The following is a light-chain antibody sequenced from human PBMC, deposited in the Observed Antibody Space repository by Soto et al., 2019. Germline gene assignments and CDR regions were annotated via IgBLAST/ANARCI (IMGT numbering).Light chain of an antibody. Sequence: EGVLTQSPATLSLSPGERATLSCRASQSISKYLGWYQQRPGQAPSLLISDASNRATGIPDRFSGSGSGTDFTLTINSLEPEDFAVYFCHQRAGWPPTFGGGTKVDIK. V-gene: IGKV3-11*01. CDR2: DAS. CDR3: HQRAGWPPT. J-gene: IGKJ4*01. CDR1: QSISKY.